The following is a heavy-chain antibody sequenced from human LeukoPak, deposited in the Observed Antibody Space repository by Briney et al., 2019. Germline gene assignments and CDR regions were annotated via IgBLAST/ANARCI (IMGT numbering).Heavy chain of an antibody. CDR1: GFTFSSYA. J-gene: IGHJ3*02. CDR2: ISGSGGST. V-gene: IGHV3-23*01. CDR3: ARDLVVTAAFDI. Sequence: GGSLRLSCAASGFTFSSYAMSWVRQAPGKGLEWVSGISGSGGSTYYADSLKGRFTISRDNSKNSLYLQMNSLGAEDTAVYYCARDLVVTAAFDIWGQGTMVTVSS. D-gene: IGHD4-23*01.